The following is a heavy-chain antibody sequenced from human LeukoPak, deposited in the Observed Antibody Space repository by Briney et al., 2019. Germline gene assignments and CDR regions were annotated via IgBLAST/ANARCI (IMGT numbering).Heavy chain of an antibody. J-gene: IGHJ4*02. CDR3: ARALSGSYTAPGY. CDR1: GFTFSTYW. V-gene: IGHV3-74*01. CDR2: INSDGSST. Sequence: GGSLRLSCAASGFTFSTYWMHWVRQAPGKGLVWVSRINSDGSSTSYADSVKGRFTISRDDAKNTLYLQMNSLRAEDTAVYYCARALSGSYTAPGYWGQGTLVTVSS. D-gene: IGHD1-26*01.